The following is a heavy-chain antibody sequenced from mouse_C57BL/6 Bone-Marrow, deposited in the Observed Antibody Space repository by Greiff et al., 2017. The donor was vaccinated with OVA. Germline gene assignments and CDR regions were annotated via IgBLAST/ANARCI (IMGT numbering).Heavy chain of an antibody. CDR1: GYTFTSYG. CDR2: IYPRSGNT. CDR3: ARNYGPYYYAMDY. J-gene: IGHJ4*01. Sequence: QVQLKQSGAELARPGASVKLSCKASGYTFTSYGISWVKQRTGQGLEWIGEIYPRSGNTYYNEKFKGKATLTADKSPSTAYMELRSLTSEDSAVYFCARNYGPYYYAMDYGGQGTSVTVSS. D-gene: IGHD1-1*01. V-gene: IGHV1-81*01.